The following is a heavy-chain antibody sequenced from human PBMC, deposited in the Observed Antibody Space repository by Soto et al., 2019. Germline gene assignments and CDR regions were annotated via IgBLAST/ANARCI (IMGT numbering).Heavy chain of an antibody. V-gene: IGHV6-1*01. Sequence: PSQTLSRTCEICGDRYSSTLAAWNWIRKTPSRGLEWLGRTYYKSKWYYTYAASVKSRITVSPDTSKNQFSLQLTSVTPEDTAVYYCARGSWDDVSGHYYMDVWDKGTTVTVSS. CDR3: ARGSWDDVSGHYYMDV. CDR1: GDRYSSTLAA. J-gene: IGHJ6*03. D-gene: IGHD1-1*01. CDR2: TYYKSKWYY.